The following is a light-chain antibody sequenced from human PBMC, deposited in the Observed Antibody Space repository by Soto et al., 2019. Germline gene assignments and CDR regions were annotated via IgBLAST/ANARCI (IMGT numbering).Light chain of an antibody. J-gene: IGKJ3*01. V-gene: IGKV3-11*01. Sequence: EIVLTQSPATLSRSPGERATLCCRASQSIASYVAWYHQRPGQAPRLLIYATSNRATGIPARFSGSGSVTDFTLTISSLEPEDFAVYYCQQRSNWATFGPGTKVDIK. CDR2: ATS. CDR3: QQRSNWAT. CDR1: QSIASY.